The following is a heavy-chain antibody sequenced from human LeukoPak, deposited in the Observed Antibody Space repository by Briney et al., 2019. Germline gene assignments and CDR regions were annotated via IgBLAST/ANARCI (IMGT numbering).Heavy chain of an antibody. CDR3: AALNIATRPWCFDY. CDR1: GGSISSGGYY. Sequence: SQTLSLTCTVSGGSISSGGYYWSWIRQHPGKGLEWIGYIYYSGSTYYNPSLKSRVTISVDKSKNQFSLKLSSVTAADTAVYYCAALNIATRPWCFDYWGQGTLVTVSS. D-gene: IGHD6-6*01. V-gene: IGHV4-31*09. J-gene: IGHJ4*02. CDR2: IYYSGST.